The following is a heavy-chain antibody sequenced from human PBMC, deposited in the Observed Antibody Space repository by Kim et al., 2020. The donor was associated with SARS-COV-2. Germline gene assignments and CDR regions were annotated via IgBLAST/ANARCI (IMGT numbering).Heavy chain of an antibody. CDR1: GFTFSNAW. J-gene: IGHJ6*02. CDR3: TTDRLKAWYDYVWGSYRHYGMDV. Sequence: GGSLRLSCAASGFTFSNAWMSWVRQAPGKGLEWVGRIKSKTDGGTTDYAAPVKGRFTISRDDSKNTLYLQMNSLKTEDTAVYYCTTDRLKAWYDYVWGSYRHYGMDVWGQGTTVTVSS. V-gene: IGHV3-15*01. CDR2: IKSKTDGGTT. D-gene: IGHD3-16*02.